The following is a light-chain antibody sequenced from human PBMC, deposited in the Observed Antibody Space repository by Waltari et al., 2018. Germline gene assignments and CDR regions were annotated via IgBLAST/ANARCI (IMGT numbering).Light chain of an antibody. Sequence: QSALTQPASVSGSPGQSITISCTGTSSDVGAYNYVSWYQQHPGKVPKLIIYDVSHRPSWVSIRFPGSKSDNTASLTISGLQAEDEADYYCISYTTSDTMIFGGGTKLTVL. J-gene: IGLJ2*01. CDR3: ISYTTSDTMI. V-gene: IGLV2-14*03. CDR2: DVS. CDR1: SSDVGAYNY.